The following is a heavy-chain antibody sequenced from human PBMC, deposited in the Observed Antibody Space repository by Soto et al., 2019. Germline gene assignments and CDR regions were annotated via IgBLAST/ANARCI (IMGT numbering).Heavy chain of an antibody. D-gene: IGHD6-19*01. CDR1: GFTFSNYP. J-gene: IGHJ4*02. CDR3: ARGGRAGLD. CDR2: ISSTGSTI. Sequence: EVQLVESGGGLVQPGGSLRLSCAASGFTFSNYPMNWVRQAPGKVLEWLSYISSTGSTIYYADSVRGRFTISRDYAKNSMYLQLNSLRVEDTAVYFCARGGRAGLDWGQGTLVTVSS. V-gene: IGHV3-48*01.